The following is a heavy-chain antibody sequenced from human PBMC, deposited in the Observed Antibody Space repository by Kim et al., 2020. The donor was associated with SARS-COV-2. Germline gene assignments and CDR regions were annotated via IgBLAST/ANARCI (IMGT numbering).Heavy chain of an antibody. CDR2: IKQDGSEK. V-gene: IGHV3-7*01. CDR3: ARGLMYYDILTGQFDY. CDR1: GFTFSSYW. Sequence: GGSLRLSCAASGFTFSSYWMSWVRQAPGKGLEWVANIKQDGSEKYYVDSVKGRFTISRDNAKNSLYLQMNSLRAEDTAVYYCARGLMYYDILTGQFDYWGQGTLVTVSS. D-gene: IGHD3-9*01. J-gene: IGHJ4*02.